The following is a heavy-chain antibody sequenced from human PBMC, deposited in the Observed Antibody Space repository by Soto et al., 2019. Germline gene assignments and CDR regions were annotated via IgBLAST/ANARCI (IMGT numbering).Heavy chain of an antibody. CDR1: GGSISSGGYY. D-gene: IGHD2-15*01. CDR2: IYYSGGT. CDR3: ARDIEVVVAATHAFDI. V-gene: IGHV4-31*03. Sequence: PSETLSLTCTVSGGSISSGGYYWSWIRQHPGKGLEWIGYIYYSGGTYYNPSLKSRVTISVDTSKNQFSLKLSSVTAADTAVYYCARDIEVVVAATHAFDIWGQGTMVTVSS. J-gene: IGHJ3*02.